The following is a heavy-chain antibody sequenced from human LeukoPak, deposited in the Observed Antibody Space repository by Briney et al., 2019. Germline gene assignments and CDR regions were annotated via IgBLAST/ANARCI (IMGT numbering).Heavy chain of an antibody. D-gene: IGHD1-1*01. CDR3: AITQLAAASDAFDI. CDR1: GFTFSSYG. Sequence: PGGSLRLSCAASGFTFSSYGMHWVRQAPGKGLEWVAFIRYDGSNKYYAGSVKGRFTISRDSSKNTLYLQMNSLRAEDTAVYYCAITQLAAASDAFDIWGQGTMVTVSS. V-gene: IGHV3-30*02. J-gene: IGHJ3*02. CDR2: IRYDGSNK.